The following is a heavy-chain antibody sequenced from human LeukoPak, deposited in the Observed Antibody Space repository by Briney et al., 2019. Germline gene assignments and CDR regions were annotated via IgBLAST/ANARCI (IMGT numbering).Heavy chain of an antibody. J-gene: IGHJ4*02. V-gene: IGHV3-7*04. D-gene: IGHD6-19*01. CDR1: GFTFNTYW. Sequence: GGSLRLTCAASGFTFNTYWMTWVRQAPGKGLEWVANIKQDETEKFYVDSVKGRFTISRDNAKKSLYLHMSSLRAEDTAVYYCARSRGWLGYYFDYWGQGTLVTVPS. CDR2: IKQDETEK. CDR3: ARSRGWLGYYFDY.